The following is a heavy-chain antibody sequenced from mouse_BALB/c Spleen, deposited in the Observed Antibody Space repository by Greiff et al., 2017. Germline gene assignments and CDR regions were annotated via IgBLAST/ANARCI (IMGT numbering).Heavy chain of an antibody. CDR3: GSGAWFAY. J-gene: IGHJ3*01. Sequence: EVQRVESGGGLVKPGGSLKLSCAASGFTFSSYGMSWVRQTPDKRLELVATINSNGGSTYYPDSVKGRFTISRDNAKNTLYLQMSSLKSEDTAMYYCGSGAWFAYWGQGTLVTVSA. CDR2: INSNGGST. V-gene: IGHV5-6-3*01. CDR1: GFTFSSYG.